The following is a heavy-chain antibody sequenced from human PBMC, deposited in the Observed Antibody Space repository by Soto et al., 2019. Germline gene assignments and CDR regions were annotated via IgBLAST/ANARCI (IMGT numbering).Heavy chain of an antibody. CDR3: ARAKYYYHGMDV. J-gene: IGHJ6*02. V-gene: IGHV4-30-2*01. CDR2: IYHSGST. Sequence: PSETLSLTCAVSVGSIISGGYSWSWIRQPPGKGLEWIGYIYHSGSTYYNPSLKSRVTISVDRSKNQFSLKLSSVTAADTAVYYCARAKYYYHGMDVWGQGTTVTVSS. CDR1: VGSIISGGYS.